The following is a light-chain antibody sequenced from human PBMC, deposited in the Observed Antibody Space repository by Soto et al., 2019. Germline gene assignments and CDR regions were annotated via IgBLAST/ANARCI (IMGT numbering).Light chain of an antibody. CDR1: QSARDN. Sequence: EILLTQSPGALAVSPGEVATRSCRASQSARDNLAWYQQNPGQAPTLLIYDASNRATGIPARFSGSGSGPDFTLTISSLEPEDFAVYYCQQRSNWPPLITFGQGTRLEIK. J-gene: IGKJ5*01. V-gene: IGKV3-11*01. CDR3: QQRSNWPPLIT. CDR2: DAS.